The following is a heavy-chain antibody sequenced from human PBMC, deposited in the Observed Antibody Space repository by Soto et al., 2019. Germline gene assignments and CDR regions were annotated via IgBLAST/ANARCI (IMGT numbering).Heavy chain of an antibody. CDR1: GFTFSSYA. V-gene: IGHV3-23*01. J-gene: IGHJ4*02. CDR3: AKHRVAVAGRDDY. CDR2: ISGSGGST. D-gene: IGHD6-19*01. Sequence: EVQLLESGGGLVQPGGSLRLSCAASGFTFSSYAMSWVRQAPGKGLEWVSAISGSGGSTYYADSVKGRFTNSRDNSKNARYLQMNSLRAEDTAVYYCAKHRVAVAGRDDYWGQGSLVTVSS.